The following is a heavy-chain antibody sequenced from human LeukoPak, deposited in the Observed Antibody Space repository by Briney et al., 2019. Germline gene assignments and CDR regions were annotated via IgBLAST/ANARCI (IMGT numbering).Heavy chain of an antibody. J-gene: IGHJ4*02. CDR2: IYSGGST. Sequence: PGGSLRLSCAASGFTVSSNYMSWVRQAPGKGLEWVSVIYSGGSTYYADSVKGRFTISRDNSKNMLYLQMNSLRAEDTAVYYCARHIAAALDYWGQGTLVTVSS. CDR1: GFTVSSNY. V-gene: IGHV3-66*02. D-gene: IGHD6-13*01. CDR3: ARHIAAALDY.